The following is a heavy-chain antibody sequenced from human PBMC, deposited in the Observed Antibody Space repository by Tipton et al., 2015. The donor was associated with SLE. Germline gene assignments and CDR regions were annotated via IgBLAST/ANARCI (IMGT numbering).Heavy chain of an antibody. CDR1: GFTFSSYA. CDR3: ARAIRELPEDAFDI. CDR2: ISYDGSNK. V-gene: IGHV3-30*04. D-gene: IGHD1-26*01. J-gene: IGHJ3*02. Sequence: RSLRLSCAASGFTFSSYAMHWVRQAPGKGLEWVAVISYDGSNKYYADSVKGRFTISRDNSKNTLYLQMNSLRAEDTAVYYCARAIRELPEDAFDIWGQGTMVTVSS.